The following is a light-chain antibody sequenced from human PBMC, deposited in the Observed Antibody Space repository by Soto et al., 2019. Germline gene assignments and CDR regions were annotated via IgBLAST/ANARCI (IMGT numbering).Light chain of an antibody. Sequence: QSVLTQPPSASASLGDSVKLTCTGSSGHISDAIAWHQKQPEKGPRYLMDLNNDGSQTKGDGIPDRFSGSSSGAERYLIISSLQSEDEAYYYCQNWGTGFQVFGGGTKLTVL. J-gene: IGLJ2*01. CDR2: LNNDGSQ. CDR3: QNWGTGFQV. V-gene: IGLV4-69*01. CDR1: SGHISDA.